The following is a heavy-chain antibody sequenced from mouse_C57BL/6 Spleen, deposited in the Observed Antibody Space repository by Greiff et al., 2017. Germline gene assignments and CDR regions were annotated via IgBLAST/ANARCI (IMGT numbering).Heavy chain of an antibody. V-gene: IGHV1-19*01. CDR2: INPYNGGT. D-gene: IGHD2-5*01. CDR1: GYTFTDYY. CDR3: ARGGGYYSNYGWFAY. J-gene: IGHJ3*01. Sequence: VQLQQSGPVLVKPGASVKMSCKASGYTFTDYYMNWVKQSHGKSLEWIGVINPYNGGTSYNQKFKGKATLTVDKSSSTAYMERNSLTSEDSAVYYCARGGGYYSNYGWFAYWGQGTLVTVSA.